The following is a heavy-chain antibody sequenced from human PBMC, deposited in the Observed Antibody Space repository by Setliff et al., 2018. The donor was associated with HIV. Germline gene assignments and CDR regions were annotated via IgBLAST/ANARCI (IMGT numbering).Heavy chain of an antibody. V-gene: IGHV1-2*02. D-gene: IGHD4-17*01. CDR1: GYTFTGYY. J-gene: IGHJ4*02. CDR2: INPNSGGT. CDR3: VKAGGPWSYGDYDLDFDY. Sequence: ASVKVSCKASGYTFTGYYMHWVRQAPGQGLEWMGWINPNSGGTNYAQKFQGRVTMTRDTSTSTLYMELSSLRVEDTAVYYCVKAGGPWSYGDYDLDFDYWGQGTLVTVSS.